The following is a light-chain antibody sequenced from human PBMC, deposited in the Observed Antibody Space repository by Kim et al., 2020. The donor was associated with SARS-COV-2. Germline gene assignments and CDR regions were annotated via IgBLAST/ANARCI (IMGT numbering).Light chain of an antibody. CDR1: KMGDKY. J-gene: IGLJ2*01. CDR3: QAWDSSTAF. Sequence: SYELTQPPSVSVSPGQTATITCSGDKMGDKYASWYQQKPGQSPVLVIYQDRKRPSGIPERFSGSKSGNTATLTISGTQAMDEADYYCQAWDSSTAFFGGGTKLTVL. CDR2: QDR. V-gene: IGLV3-1*01.